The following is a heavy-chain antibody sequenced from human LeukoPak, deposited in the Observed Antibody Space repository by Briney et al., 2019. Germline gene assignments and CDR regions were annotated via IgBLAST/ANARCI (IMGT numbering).Heavy chain of an antibody. V-gene: IGHV4-61*02. Sequence: PSETLSLTCTVSGGSISSGSYYWSWIRQPAGKGLEWIGRIYTSGSTNYNPSLKSRVTISVDTSKNQFSLKLSSVTAADTAVYYCARVGFTVTTLWFDPWGQGTLVTVSS. J-gene: IGHJ5*02. D-gene: IGHD4-11*01. CDR2: IYTSGST. CDR1: GGSISSGSYY. CDR3: ARVGFTVTTLWFDP.